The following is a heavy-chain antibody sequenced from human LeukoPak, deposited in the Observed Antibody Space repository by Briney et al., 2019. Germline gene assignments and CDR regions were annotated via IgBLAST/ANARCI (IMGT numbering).Heavy chain of an antibody. CDR3: ALIVAVPAAPRDYYYYYGMDV. D-gene: IGHD2-2*01. CDR1: GGTFSSYA. J-gene: IGHJ6*02. V-gene: IGHV1-69*13. CDR2: IIPIFGTA. Sequence: ASVKVSCKASGGTFSSYAISWVRQAPGQGLEWMGGIIPIFGTANYAQKFQGRVTITADESTSTAYMELSSLRSEDTAVYYCALIVAVPAAPRDYYYYYGMDVWGQGTTVTVSS.